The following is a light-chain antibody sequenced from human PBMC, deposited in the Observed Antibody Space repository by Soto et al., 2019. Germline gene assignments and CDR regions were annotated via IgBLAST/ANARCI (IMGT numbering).Light chain of an antibody. V-gene: IGKV1D-12*01. Sequence: DIQVTQSPSSVSASVGDRITITCRASQGISSWLGWYQQKPGKAPKLLIYAASSLQSGVQSRFSGSVSGTDFTLTISSLQPEDFATYYCQQANLCPFTFGGGTKVEIK. CDR2: AAS. J-gene: IGKJ4*01. CDR1: QGISSW. CDR3: QQANLCPFT.